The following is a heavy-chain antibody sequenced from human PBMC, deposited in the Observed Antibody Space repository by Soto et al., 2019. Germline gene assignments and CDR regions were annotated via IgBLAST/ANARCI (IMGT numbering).Heavy chain of an antibody. CDR2: IYYSGST. J-gene: IGHJ6*02. CDR3: ASQGYYDILTSYYPGYYYGMDV. D-gene: IGHD3-9*01. V-gene: IGHV4-30-4*01. CDR1: GGSISSGDYY. Sequence: KPSETLSLTCTVSGGSISSGDYYWSWIRQPPGKGLEWIGYIYYSGSTYYNPSLKSRVTISVDTSKNQFSLKLSSVTAADTAVYYCASQGYYDILTSYYPGYYYGMDVWGQGTTVTVSS.